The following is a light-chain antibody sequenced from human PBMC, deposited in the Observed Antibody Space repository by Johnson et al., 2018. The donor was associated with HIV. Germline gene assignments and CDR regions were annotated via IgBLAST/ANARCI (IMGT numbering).Light chain of an antibody. CDR3: GTWHGALSGGGV. CDR1: SSNIGNNY. CDR2: DNN. V-gene: IGLV1-51*01. J-gene: IGLJ1*01. Sequence: QLVLTQPPSVSAAPGQKVTISCSGSSSNIGNNYLSWYQQLPHTAPRLLISDNNKRPSGIPDRFYGPKSGASATLDITGLQTGDEADYYCGTWHGALSGGGVFGTGTTVTVL.